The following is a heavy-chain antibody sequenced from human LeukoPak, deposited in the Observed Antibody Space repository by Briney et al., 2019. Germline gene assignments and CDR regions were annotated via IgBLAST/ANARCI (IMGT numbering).Heavy chain of an antibody. CDR2: IRGSGGST. J-gene: IGHJ6*02. V-gene: IGHV3-23*01. D-gene: IGHD2-8*01. CDR3: AKDMGYFTGMDV. CDR1: GFIVNSYV. Sequence: PGGSLRLSCAASGFIVNSYVMSWVRQAPGKGLEWVSLIRGSGGSTYYADSVRGRLTISRDNSKNTLYLQMNSLRAEDTAVYYCAKDMGYFTGMDVWGQGTTVTVSS.